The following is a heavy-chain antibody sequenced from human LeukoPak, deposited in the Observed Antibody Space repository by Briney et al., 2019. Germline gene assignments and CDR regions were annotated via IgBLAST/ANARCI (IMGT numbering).Heavy chain of an antibody. Sequence: ASVKVSCKASGYTFTSYGITWVRQAPGQGLEWLGCISAYNGNAHYAQKFQGRVALTTDTATSTVYMELRTLRSDDTAVYYCVREMAVVIPAALTPYDYWGQGTLVTVSS. J-gene: IGHJ4*02. V-gene: IGHV1-18*01. CDR1: GYTFTSYG. CDR3: VREMAVVIPAALTPYDY. CDR2: ISAYNGNA. D-gene: IGHD2-2*01.